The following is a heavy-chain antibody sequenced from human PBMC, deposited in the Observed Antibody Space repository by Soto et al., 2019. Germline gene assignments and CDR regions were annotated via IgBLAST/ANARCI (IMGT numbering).Heavy chain of an antibody. V-gene: IGHV5-10-1*01. J-gene: IGHJ6*02. CDR1: GYSFTRYL. Sequence: PGESLKLSCTGSGYSFTRYLISWVRQMPGKGLEWMGRIDPSDSYTNYSPSFQGHVTISADKSISTAYLQWSSLKASDTAMYYCARRPTVTIKLGDYGMDVWGQGTTVTVSS. CDR3: ARRPTVTIKLGDYGMDV. CDR2: IDPSDSYT. D-gene: IGHD4-17*01.